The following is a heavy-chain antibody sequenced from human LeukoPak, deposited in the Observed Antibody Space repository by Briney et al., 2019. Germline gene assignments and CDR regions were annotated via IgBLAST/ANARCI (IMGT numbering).Heavy chain of an antibody. Sequence: GGSLRLSCAASGFTFSSYGMHWVRQAPGKGLEWVALIWYDGSNKYYADSVKGRFTISRDNSKNTLYLQMNSLRAEDTAVYYCARDSTTVDTAMVGGYYFDYWGQGTLVTVSS. CDR1: GFTFSSYG. CDR2: IWYDGSNK. J-gene: IGHJ4*02. CDR3: ARDSTTVDTAMVGGYYFDY. V-gene: IGHV3-33*01. D-gene: IGHD5-18*01.